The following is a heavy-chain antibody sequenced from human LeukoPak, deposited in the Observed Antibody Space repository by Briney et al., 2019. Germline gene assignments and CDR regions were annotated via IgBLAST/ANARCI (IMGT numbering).Heavy chain of an antibody. J-gene: IGHJ3*02. CDR1: GYTFTSYY. CDR3: ARAVAGTDAFDI. V-gene: IGHV1-46*01. Sequence: GASVKVSCKASGYTFTSYYMHWVRQAPGQGLEWMGIINPSGGSTSYAQKFQGRVTMTRDTSTRTVYMELSSLRSEDTAVYYCARAVAGTDAFDIWGQGTMVTVSS. D-gene: IGHD6-19*01. CDR2: INPSGGST.